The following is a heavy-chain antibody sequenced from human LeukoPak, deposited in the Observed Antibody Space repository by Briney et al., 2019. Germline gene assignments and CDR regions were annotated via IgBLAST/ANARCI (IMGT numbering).Heavy chain of an antibody. CDR3: ARGSDYYGSGSYRNWFDP. D-gene: IGHD3-10*01. Sequence: KPSETLSLTCTVSGGSISSSSYYWGWIRQPPGKGLEWIGSIYYSGSTYYNPSLKSRVTISVDTSKNQFSLKLSSVTAADTAVYYCARGSDYYGSGSYRNWFDPWGQGTLVTVSS. CDR2: IYYSGST. CDR1: GGSISSSSYY. V-gene: IGHV4-39*01. J-gene: IGHJ5*02.